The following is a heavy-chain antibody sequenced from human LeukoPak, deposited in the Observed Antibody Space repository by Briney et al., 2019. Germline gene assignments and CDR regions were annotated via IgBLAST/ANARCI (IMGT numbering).Heavy chain of an antibody. CDR2: INHNGNVN. V-gene: IGHV3-7*03. CDR3: ARVRAGLQPAPYDY. Sequence: PGGSLRLSCAASGFTFSSYWMNWARQAPGKGLEWVASINHNGNVNYYVDSVKGRFTISRDNAKNLLYLQMNSLRAEDTAVYYCARVRAGLQPAPYDYWGQGTLVTVSS. J-gene: IGHJ4*02. CDR1: GFTFSSYW. D-gene: IGHD6-19*01.